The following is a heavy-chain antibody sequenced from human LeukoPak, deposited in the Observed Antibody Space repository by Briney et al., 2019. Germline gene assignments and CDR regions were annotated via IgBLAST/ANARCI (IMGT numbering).Heavy chain of an antibody. V-gene: IGHV1-69*06. Sequence: AASVKVSCKASGYTFTSYGISWVRQAPGQGLEWMGGIIPIFGTANYAQKFQGRVTITADKSTSTAYMELSSLRSEDTAVYYCARGSDPQIQLWEGPFDYWGQGTLVTVSS. CDR1: GYTFTSYG. D-gene: IGHD5-18*01. CDR2: IIPIFGTA. CDR3: ARGSDPQIQLWEGPFDY. J-gene: IGHJ4*02.